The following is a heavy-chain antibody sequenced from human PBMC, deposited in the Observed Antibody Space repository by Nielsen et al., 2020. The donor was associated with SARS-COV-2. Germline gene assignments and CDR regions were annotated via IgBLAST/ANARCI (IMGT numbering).Heavy chain of an antibody. CDR2: ISHDGSNN. CDR1: GFTFSSYG. CDR3: AKEAPYYYYMDV. Sequence: SCAASGFTFSSYGLPWVRQAPGKGLEWMAVISHDGSNNYYADSVKGRFTGSRDNSKNTVYLQMNSLRTEDTAVYYCAKEAPYYYYMDVWGKGTTVTVSS. J-gene: IGHJ6*03. V-gene: IGHV3-30*18.